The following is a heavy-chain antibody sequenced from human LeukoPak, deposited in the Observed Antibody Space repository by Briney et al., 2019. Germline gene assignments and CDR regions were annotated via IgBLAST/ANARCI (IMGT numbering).Heavy chain of an antibody. CDR1: GGSISSYY. CDR3: ARAQVWYDSSGYPFDY. V-gene: IGHV4-59*01. Sequence: SETLSPTCTVSGGSISSYYWSWIRQPPGKGLEWIGYIYYSGSTNYNPSLKSRVTISVDTSKNQFSLKLSSVTAADTAVYYCARAQVWYDSSGYPFDYWGQGTLVTVSS. D-gene: IGHD3-22*01. J-gene: IGHJ4*02. CDR2: IYYSGST.